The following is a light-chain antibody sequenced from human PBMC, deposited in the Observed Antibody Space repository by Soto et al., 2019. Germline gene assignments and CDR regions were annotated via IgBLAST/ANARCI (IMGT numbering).Light chain of an antibody. CDR2: AAS. V-gene: IGKV1-8*01. Sequence: AIRMTQSPSSFSASTGDRVTITCRASQGISSYLAWYQQKPGKAPKLLIYAASTLQSGVPSRFSGSGSGTDFTLTISSLQPEDVATYYCQKYDSVPFTFGPGTKVDLK. CDR1: QGISSY. J-gene: IGKJ3*01. CDR3: QKYDSVPFT.